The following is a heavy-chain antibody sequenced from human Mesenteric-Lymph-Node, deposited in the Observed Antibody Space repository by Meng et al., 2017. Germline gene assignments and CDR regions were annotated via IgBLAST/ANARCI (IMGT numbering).Heavy chain of an antibody. D-gene: IGHD6-19*01. CDR3: AKRSRGGAVAGPKNYFDY. Sequence: ETLSLTCAASGFTFSSYAMNWVRQAPGKGLEWVSGISRGGDTTYYADSVKGRFTISRDNSQNTLYLQMNSLRAEDTAVYYCAKRSRGGAVAGPKNYFDYWGLGTLVTVSS. V-gene: IGHV3-23*01. J-gene: IGHJ4*02. CDR2: ISRGGDTT. CDR1: GFTFSSYA.